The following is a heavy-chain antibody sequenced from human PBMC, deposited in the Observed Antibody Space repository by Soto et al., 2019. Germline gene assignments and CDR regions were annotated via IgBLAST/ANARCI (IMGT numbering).Heavy chain of an antibody. CDR3: ARHVSADTAMANFDY. Sequence: SETLSLTCTVSGGSISSSSYYWGWIRQPPGKGLEWIGSIYYSGSTYYNPSLKSRVTISVDTSKNQFSLKLGSVTAAETAVYYCARHVSADTAMANFDYWGQGTLVTVSS. CDR2: IYYSGST. J-gene: IGHJ4*02. CDR1: GGSISSSSYY. D-gene: IGHD5-18*01. V-gene: IGHV4-39*01.